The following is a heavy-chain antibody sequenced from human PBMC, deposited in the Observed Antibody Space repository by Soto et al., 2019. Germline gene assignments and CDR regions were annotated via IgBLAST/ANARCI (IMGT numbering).Heavy chain of an antibody. D-gene: IGHD1-26*01. CDR3: AKDVVVGATPGLGDYYYYYGMDV. CDR2: ITYDGSNK. V-gene: IGHV3-30*18. CDR1: GFTFSSYG. J-gene: IGHJ6*02. Sequence: QVQLVESGGGVVQPGRSLRLSCAASGFTFSSYGMHWVRQAPGKGLEWVAVITYDGSNKYYADSVKGRFTISRDNSKNTLYLQMNSLRAEDTAVYYCAKDVVVGATPGLGDYYYYYGMDVWGQETTVTVSS.